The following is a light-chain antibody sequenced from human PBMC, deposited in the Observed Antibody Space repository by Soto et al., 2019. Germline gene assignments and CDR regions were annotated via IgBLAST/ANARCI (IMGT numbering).Light chain of an antibody. CDR1: SSDVGGYNY. J-gene: IGLJ2*01. CDR3: NSYTSSNTRGV. CDR2: DVS. V-gene: IGLV2-14*03. Sequence: QSALTQPASVSGSPGQSITISCTGTSSDVGGYNYVSWYQQHPGKAPKLMIYDVSYRPSGVSNRFSGSKSDNTASLTISGLQAEDEADYYCNSYTSSNTRGVFGGGTKLTVL.